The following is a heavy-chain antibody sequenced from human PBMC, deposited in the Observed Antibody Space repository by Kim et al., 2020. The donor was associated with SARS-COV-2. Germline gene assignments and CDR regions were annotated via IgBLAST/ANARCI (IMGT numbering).Heavy chain of an antibody. CDR3: ARDGSEDSSYYYYGMDV. V-gene: IGHV3-21*01. Sequence: GGSLRLSCAASGFTFSSYSMNWVRQAPGKGLEWVSSISSSSSYIYYADSVKGRFTISRDNAKNSLYLQMNSLRAEDTAVYYCARDGSEDSSYYYYGMDVWGQGTTVTVSS. CDR1: GFTFSSYS. J-gene: IGHJ6*02. CDR2: ISSSSSYI. D-gene: IGHD6-6*01.